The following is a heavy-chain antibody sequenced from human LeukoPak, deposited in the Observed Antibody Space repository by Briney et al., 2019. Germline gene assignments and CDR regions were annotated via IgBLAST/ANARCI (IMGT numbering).Heavy chain of an antibody. V-gene: IGHV4-4*07. CDR3: ARSYYGSGSYQGYAFDI. CDR1: GGSISSYY. CDR2: IYTSGST. Sequence: SETLSLTCTVSGGSISSYYWSWIRQPAGKGLEWIGRIYTSGSTNYNPSLKSRVTMSVDTSKNQFSLKLSSVTAADTAVYYCARSYYGSGSYQGYAFDIWGQGTMVTVSS. D-gene: IGHD3-10*01. J-gene: IGHJ3*02.